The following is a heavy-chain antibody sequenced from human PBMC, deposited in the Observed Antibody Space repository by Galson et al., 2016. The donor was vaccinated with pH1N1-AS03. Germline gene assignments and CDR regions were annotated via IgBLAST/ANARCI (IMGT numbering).Heavy chain of an antibody. CDR2: IWPADSDT. CDR1: GYIFSSYW. Sequence: QSGAEVKKPGESLKISCQASGYIFSSYWIGWVRQRSGKGLEWMGIIWPADSDTKYSPSFQGQVTISVDTSLNTAYLQWSSLEALDTAMYFCARQKYCSGGSCFLYYDAFDMWGQGTLVTVSS. V-gene: IGHV5-51*01. CDR3: ARQKYCSGGSCFLYYDAFDM. J-gene: IGHJ3*02. D-gene: IGHD2-15*01.